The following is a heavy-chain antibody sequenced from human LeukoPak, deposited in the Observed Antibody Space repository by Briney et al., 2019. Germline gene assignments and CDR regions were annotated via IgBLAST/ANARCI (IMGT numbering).Heavy chain of an antibody. CDR3: ARESEPGNIVVVTAIAD. D-gene: IGHD2-21*02. CDR2: INPNSGGT. CDR1: GYTFTGYY. V-gene: IGHV1-2*02. J-gene: IGHJ4*02. Sequence: ASVKVSCKASGYTFTGYYMHWVRQAPGQGLEWMGWINPNSGGTNYAQKFQGRVTMTRDTSSSTAYMELSRLRSDDTAVYYCARESEPGNIVVVTAIADWGQGTLVTVSS.